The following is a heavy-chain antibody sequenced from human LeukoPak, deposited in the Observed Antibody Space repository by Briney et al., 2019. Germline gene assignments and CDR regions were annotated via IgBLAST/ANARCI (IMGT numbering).Heavy chain of an antibody. CDR1: GGSISSSSYY. CDR2: IYYSGST. J-gene: IGHJ4*02. Sequence: SETLSLTCTVSGGSISSSSYYWGWIRQPPGKGLEWIGSIYYSGSTYYNPSLKSRVTISVDTSKNQFSLKLSSVTAAGTAVYYCARLILRSGYDYWGQGTLVTVSS. D-gene: IGHD5-12*01. CDR3: ARLILRSGYDY. V-gene: IGHV4-39*01.